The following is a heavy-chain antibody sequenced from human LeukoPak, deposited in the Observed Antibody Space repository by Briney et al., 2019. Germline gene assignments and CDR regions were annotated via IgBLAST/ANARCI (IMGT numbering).Heavy chain of an antibody. CDR1: GYSFANYW. J-gene: IGHJ5*02. Sequence: GESLKISCQGSGYSFANYWIAWVRQMPGKGVEWMGSIYPANSDNKYNPSLQGHVTSSADKATSVAYVQWRSLKASDSAIYYCAREYCSGGRGFGPWGQGTLVTVSS. D-gene: IGHD2-15*01. CDR2: IYPANSDN. V-gene: IGHV5-51*01. CDR3: AREYCSGGRGFGP.